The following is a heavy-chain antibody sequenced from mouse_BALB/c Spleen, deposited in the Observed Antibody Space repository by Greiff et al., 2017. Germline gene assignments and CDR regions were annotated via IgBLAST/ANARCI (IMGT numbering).Heavy chain of an antibody. D-gene: IGHD2-3*01. CDR1: GFNIKDYY. CDR3: DAWLLFAY. J-gene: IGHJ3*01. Sequence: EVQLQQSGAELVRSGASVKLSCTASGFNIKDYYMHWVKQRPEQGLEWIGWIDPENGDTEYAPKFQGKATMTADTSSNTAYLQLSSLTSEDTAVYYCDAWLLFAYWGQGTLVTVSA. CDR2: IDPENGDT. V-gene: IGHV14-4*02.